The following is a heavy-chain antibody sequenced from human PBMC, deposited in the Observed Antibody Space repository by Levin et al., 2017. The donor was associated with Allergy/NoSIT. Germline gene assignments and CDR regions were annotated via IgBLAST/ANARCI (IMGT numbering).Heavy chain of an antibody. CDR1: GFTFDDYA. J-gene: IGHJ5*02. CDR3: AKGAGFEWLLLANWFDP. D-gene: IGHD3-3*01. CDR2: ISWNSGSI. V-gene: IGHV3-9*01. Sequence: GGSLRLSCAASGFTFDDYAMHWVRQAPGKGLEWVSGISWNSGSIGYADSVKGRFTISRDNAKNSLYLQMNSLRAEDTALYYCAKGAGFEWLLLANWFDPWGQGTLVTVSS.